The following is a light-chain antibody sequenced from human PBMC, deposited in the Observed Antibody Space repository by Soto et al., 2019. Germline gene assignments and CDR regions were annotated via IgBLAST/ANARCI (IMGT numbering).Light chain of an antibody. CDR3: SSYTSTSTPYV. CDR2: EVS. J-gene: IGLJ1*01. Sequence: QSALTQPASVSGSPGQSITISCTGTSSDFGGYNYVSWYQQHPGKAPKLMIFEVSNRHSGVSNRFSGSKSGNTASLTISGLQADDEADYYCSSYTSTSTPYVFGTGTKLTVL. CDR1: SSDFGGYNY. V-gene: IGLV2-14*01.